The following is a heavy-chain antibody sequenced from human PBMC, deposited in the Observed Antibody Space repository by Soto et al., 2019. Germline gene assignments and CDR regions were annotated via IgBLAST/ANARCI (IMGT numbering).Heavy chain of an antibody. V-gene: IGHV3-11*06. CDR3: ARDLRDISAAGISANWYFDL. Sequence: PGGSLRVSCAAAGFTFSDYYMNWIRQAPGKGPEWVSYISSSSSYTKYADSVKGRFIVSRDNAKNSLYMRMNSLRAEDTAVYYCARDLRDISAAGISANWYFDLWGRGTLVTVSS. CDR1: GFTFSDYY. J-gene: IGHJ2*01. CDR2: ISSSSSYT. D-gene: IGHD6-13*01.